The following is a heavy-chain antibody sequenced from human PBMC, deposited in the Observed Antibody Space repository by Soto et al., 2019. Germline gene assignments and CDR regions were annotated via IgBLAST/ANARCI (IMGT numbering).Heavy chain of an antibody. D-gene: IGHD3-22*01. CDR1: GYTFTSYG. V-gene: IGHV1-18*01. CDR2: ISAYNGNT. CDR3: AKDRDSNSWPSRDV. Sequence: ASVKVSCKASGYTFTSYGISWVRQAPGQGLEWMGWISAYNGNTNYAQKLQGRVTMTTDTSTSTAYMELRSLRSDDTAVYYCAKDRDSNSWPSRDVWGPGTTVTVSS. J-gene: IGHJ6*02.